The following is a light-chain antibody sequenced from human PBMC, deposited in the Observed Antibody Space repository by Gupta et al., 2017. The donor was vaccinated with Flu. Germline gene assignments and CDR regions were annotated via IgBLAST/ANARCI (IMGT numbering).Light chain of an antibody. J-gene: IGLJ3*02. Sequence: SYVLTQSPSVSVAPGQTARLTCGGHNLGFKTVHWYQQRPGQAPVLVIFDNVDRPSGIPERFSGSNSGDTATLTITWVEAGDEADYHCEVYDETADLWVFGGGTRLTVL. CDR2: DNV. CDR1: NLGFKT. V-gene: IGLV3-21*02. CDR3: EVYDETADLWV.